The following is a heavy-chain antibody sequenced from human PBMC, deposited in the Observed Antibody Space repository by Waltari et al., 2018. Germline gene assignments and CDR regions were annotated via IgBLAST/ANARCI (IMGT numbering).Heavy chain of an antibody. J-gene: IGHJ4*02. D-gene: IGHD5-12*01. Sequence: EIQVVESGGGLVQPGGSLRLSCTASGFPFSRDWMSWVRQSPGKGQEWWVNSKHARSTKFYLDSVNVRFTNSRCNARNPGYLQVDGLRVEETPLYYCARAVDVADYWGQGALVTVSS. CDR3: ARAVDVADY. V-gene: IGHV3-7*01. CDR2: SKHARSTK. CDR1: GFPFSRDW.